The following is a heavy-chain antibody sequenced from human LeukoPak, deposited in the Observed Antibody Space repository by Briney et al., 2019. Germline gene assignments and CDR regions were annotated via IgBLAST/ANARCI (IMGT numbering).Heavy chain of an antibody. V-gene: IGHV3-33*06. CDR2: IWYDGSKR. D-gene: IGHD3-9*01. Sequence: GGSLRLSCAASGFTFSTYGMHWVRQAPGKGLEWVAVIWYDGSKRYYADFVKGRFTISRDNSKNTLYLQMNSLRAEDTAVYYCAKASGYDILTGHLDYWGQGTLVTVSS. CDR1: GFTFSTYG. J-gene: IGHJ4*02. CDR3: AKASGYDILTGHLDY.